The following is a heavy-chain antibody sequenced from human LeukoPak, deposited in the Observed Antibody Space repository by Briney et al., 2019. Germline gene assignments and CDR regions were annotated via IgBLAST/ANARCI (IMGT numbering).Heavy chain of an antibody. CDR1: GFTFSTNG. V-gene: IGHV3-30*18. Sequence: GASLRLSCAASGFTFSTNGMHWVRQAPGKGLEWVAAISYDGNYKYHADSVKGRFTISRDNSKNTLYLQINSLRPEDTAVYYCTKDRGRIAPTAYDMDVWGQGTTVTAYS. J-gene: IGHJ6*02. CDR3: TKDRGRIAPTAYDMDV. D-gene: IGHD2-21*01. CDR2: ISYDGNYK.